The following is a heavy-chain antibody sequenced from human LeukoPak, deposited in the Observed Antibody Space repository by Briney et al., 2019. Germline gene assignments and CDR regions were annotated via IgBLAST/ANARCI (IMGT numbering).Heavy chain of an antibody. CDR2: ITAKTGNP. V-gene: IGHV7-4-1*02. CDR1: GYTFSQYA. J-gene: IGHJ4*02. CDR3: ARGRITATDRGLIDY. D-gene: IGHD4-17*01. Sequence: ASVKVSCKASGYTFSQYAMNWVRQAPGQGLEWLGWITAKTGNPTYAQGFTGRFVISLDTSVTTAYLEISSLKADDTAIYYCARGRITATDRGLIDYWGRGTLVTVSS.